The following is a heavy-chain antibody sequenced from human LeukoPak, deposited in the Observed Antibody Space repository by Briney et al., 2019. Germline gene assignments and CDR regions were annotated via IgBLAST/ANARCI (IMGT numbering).Heavy chain of an antibody. D-gene: IGHD1-26*01. Sequence: SETLSLTCTVSGGSISSYYWSWIRQPPGKGLEWIGYIYYSGSTNYNPSLKSRVTISVDTSKNQFSLNLSSVTAADTAVYYCARAWWDTLFDYWGQGTLVTVSS. J-gene: IGHJ4*02. CDR2: IYYSGST. V-gene: IGHV4-59*01. CDR1: GGSISSYY. CDR3: ARAWWDTLFDY.